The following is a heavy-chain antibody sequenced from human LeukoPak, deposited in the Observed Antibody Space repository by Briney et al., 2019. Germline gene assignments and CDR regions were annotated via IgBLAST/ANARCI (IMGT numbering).Heavy chain of an antibody. Sequence: PGGSLRLSCAASGFTFSSYGMHWVRQAPGKGLEWVAFIRYDGSNKYYADSVKGRFTISRDNSKNTLYLQMNSLRAEDTAVYYCARVSDQNRVVTGLDVWGKGTTVTVSS. CDR3: ARVSDQNRVVTGLDV. V-gene: IGHV3-30*02. CDR1: GFTFSSYG. D-gene: IGHD3-3*01. J-gene: IGHJ6*04. CDR2: IRYDGSNK.